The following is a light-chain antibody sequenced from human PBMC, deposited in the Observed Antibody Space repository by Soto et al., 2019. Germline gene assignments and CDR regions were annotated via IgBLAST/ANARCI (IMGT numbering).Light chain of an antibody. Sequence: QSALTQPASVSGSPGQSITISCTGTSSNVGDYNLVSWYQQHPGKAPKLIIYEGNSRPSGVSSRFSGSKSGNTASLTISGLRAEDEGDYYCCSYAGIDTFVLFGGGTKVTVL. V-gene: IGLV2-23*01. J-gene: IGLJ3*02. CDR2: EGN. CDR3: CSYAGIDTFVL. CDR1: SSNVGDYNL.